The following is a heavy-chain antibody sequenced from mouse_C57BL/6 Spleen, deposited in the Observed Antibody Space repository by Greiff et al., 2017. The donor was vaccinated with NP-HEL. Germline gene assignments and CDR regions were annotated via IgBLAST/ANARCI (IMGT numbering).Heavy chain of an antibody. J-gene: IGHJ2*01. D-gene: IGHD6-1*01. CDR2: IRSKSNNYAT. CDR1: GFSFNTYA. CDR3: VRQALQYYFDY. V-gene: IGHV10-1*01. Sequence: EVMLVESGGGLVQPKGSLKLSCAASGFSFNTYAMNWVRQAPGKGLEWVARIRSKSNNYATYYADSVKDRFTISRDDSESMLYLQMNNLKTEDTAMYYCVRQALQYYFDYWGQGTTLTVSS.